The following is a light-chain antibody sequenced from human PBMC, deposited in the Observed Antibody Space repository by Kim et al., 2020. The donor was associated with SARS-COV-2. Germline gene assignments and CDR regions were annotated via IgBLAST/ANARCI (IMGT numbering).Light chain of an antibody. J-gene: IGLJ2*01. CDR1: SLSSYY. CDR3: NSQDSDDNMV. V-gene: IGLV3-19*01. Sequence: VSLGKAVRIRCQGDSLSSYYATYYQQQPGQAPILVIYGNNHRPSGIPDLFSCSSSGNTASLTIPGTQAGDEADYYFNSQDSDDNMVFGGGTQLTVL. CDR2: GNN.